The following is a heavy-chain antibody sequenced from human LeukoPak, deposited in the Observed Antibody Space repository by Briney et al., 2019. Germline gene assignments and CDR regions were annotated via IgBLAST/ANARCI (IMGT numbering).Heavy chain of an antibody. V-gene: IGHV4-30-2*01. Sequence: SETLSLTCTVSGGSISSGGYYWSWIRQPPGKGLEWIGYIYHSGSTYYNPSLKSRVTISVDRSKNQFSLKLSSVTAADTAVYYCARRRDYGDYGYWGQGTLVTVSS. D-gene: IGHD4-17*01. CDR1: GGSISSGGYY. CDR2: IYHSGST. CDR3: ARRRDYGDYGY. J-gene: IGHJ4*02.